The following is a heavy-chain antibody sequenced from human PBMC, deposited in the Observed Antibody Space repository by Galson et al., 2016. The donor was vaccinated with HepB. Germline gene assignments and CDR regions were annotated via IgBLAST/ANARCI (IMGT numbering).Heavy chain of an antibody. CDR2: ISSRAGAI. D-gene: IGHD5-18*01. V-gene: IGHV3-11*01. CDR1: GFTFSDYY. CDR3: ARDLVDTSMGEYFYYYGLDV. Sequence: PLRLSCAASGFTFSDYYMSWIRQAPGKGLEWVSSISSRAGAIYYADFVQGRFTISRDNAKTSVYLQMNSLRADDTAVYYCARDLVDTSMGEYFYYYGLDVWGQGTTVTVAS. J-gene: IGHJ6*02.